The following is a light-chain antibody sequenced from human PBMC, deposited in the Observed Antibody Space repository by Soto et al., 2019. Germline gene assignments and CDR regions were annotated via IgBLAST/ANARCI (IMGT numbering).Light chain of an antibody. V-gene: IGLV4-69*01. CDR3: QTWGTGSQV. CDR1: SGHSSYA. CDR2: LNSDGSH. Sequence: QLVLTQSPSASASLGASVKLTCTLSSGHSSYAIAWHQQQPEKGPWYLMKLNSDGSHSKGDGIPDRFSGSSSGAERYLTISSLQSEDEADYYCQTWGTGSQVFGTGTKLTVL. J-gene: IGLJ1*01.